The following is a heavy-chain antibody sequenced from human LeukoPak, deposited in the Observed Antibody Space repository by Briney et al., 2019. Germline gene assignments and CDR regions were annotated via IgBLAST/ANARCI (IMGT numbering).Heavy chain of an antibody. CDR1: GFTFSYHW. CDR3: ARDFVSPTIFGVVIARGGIDY. Sequence: GGSLRLSCAASGFTFSYHWMTWVRQAPGKGLEWVANIKNDGTVKNYVDSVKGRFTISRDNAKNSLYLQMNSLRAEDTAVYYCARDFVSPTIFGVVIARGGIDYWGQGTLVTVSS. J-gene: IGHJ4*02. D-gene: IGHD3-3*01. CDR2: IKNDGTVK. V-gene: IGHV3-7*01.